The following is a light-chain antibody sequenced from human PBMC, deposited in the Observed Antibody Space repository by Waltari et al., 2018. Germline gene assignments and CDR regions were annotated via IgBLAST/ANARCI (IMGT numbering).Light chain of an antibody. CDR1: SRHSNYA. V-gene: IGLV4-69*01. J-gene: IGLJ2*01. CDR2: INRDGSH. CDR3: QTWGPGIRV. Sequence: QLVLTQSPSASASLGASVKLPCTLSSRHSNYAIAWHQQQPEKGPRYLMRINRDGSHAKGDGIPDRFSGSKSGAERYLTISSLQSEDEADYYCQTWGPGIRVFGGGTHLTVL.